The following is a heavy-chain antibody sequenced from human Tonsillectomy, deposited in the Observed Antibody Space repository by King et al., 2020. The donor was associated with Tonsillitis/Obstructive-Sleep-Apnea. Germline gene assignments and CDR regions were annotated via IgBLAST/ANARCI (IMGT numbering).Heavy chain of an antibody. D-gene: IGHD2-8*01. CDR3: ARRIVLMVYAPTGNWFDP. V-gene: IGHV4-34*01. CDR2: INHSGST. CDR1: GGSFSGYY. Sequence: VQLPQWGAGLLKPSETLSLTCAVYGGSFSGYYWSWIRQPPGKGLEWIGEINHSGSTKYNPSLKSRGTISVDTTKNHFSLTLSSVTAADPAVYYCARRIVLMVYAPTGNWFDPLGQGTLVTVSS. J-gene: IGHJ5*02.